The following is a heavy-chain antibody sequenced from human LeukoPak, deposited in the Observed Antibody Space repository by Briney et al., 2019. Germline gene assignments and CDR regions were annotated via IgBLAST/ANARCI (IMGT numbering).Heavy chain of an antibody. D-gene: IGHD5-18*01. CDR2: IRSKAYGGTT. CDR1: GFTFSSYA. J-gene: IGHJ3*02. CDR3: TSNPGYSYGSLDAFDI. V-gene: IGHV3-49*03. Sequence: GGSLRLSCAASGFTFSSYAMSWFRRAPGKGLEWVGFIRSKAYGGTTEYAASVKGRFTISRDDSRGIAYLQMNSLETEDTAVYYCTSNPGYSYGSLDAFDIWGQGTMVTVSS.